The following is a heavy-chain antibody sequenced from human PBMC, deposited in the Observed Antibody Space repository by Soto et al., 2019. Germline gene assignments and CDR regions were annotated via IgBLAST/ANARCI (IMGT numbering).Heavy chain of an antibody. V-gene: IGHV3-48*03. CDR3: ARELAAAGSFDY. J-gene: IGHJ4*02. D-gene: IGHD6-13*01. CDR2: ISTSGSTI. Sequence: LRLSCAASGFTFSRYEMNWVRQAPGKGLEWISYISTSGSTIYYADSVKGRFTISRDNAKNSLYLQMNSLRAEDTAVYYCARELAAAGSFDYWGQGTLVTVSS. CDR1: GFTFSRYE.